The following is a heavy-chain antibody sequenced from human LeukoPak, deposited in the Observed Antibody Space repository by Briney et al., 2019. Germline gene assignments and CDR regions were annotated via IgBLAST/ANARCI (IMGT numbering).Heavy chain of an antibody. CDR3: ARRIQENRMTTANNWFDP. Sequence: TSETLSLTCTVSGGSISDSYWGWIRHPPGKGLEWIGYIYYSGCTKYNPSLMSRVTISIDTSKNQFSLKLSSVSAADSAVYYCARRIQENRMTTANNWFDPWGQGTLVTVSS. V-gene: IGHV4-59*08. CDR1: GGSISDSY. J-gene: IGHJ5*02. CDR2: IYYSGCT. D-gene: IGHD4-17*01.